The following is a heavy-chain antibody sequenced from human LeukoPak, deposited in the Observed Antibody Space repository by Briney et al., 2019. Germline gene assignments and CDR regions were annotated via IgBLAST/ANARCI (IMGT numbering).Heavy chain of an antibody. CDR2: IWYDGSNK. J-gene: IGHJ4*02. V-gene: IGHV3-33*01. CDR1: GFTFSSYG. Sequence: GKSLRLSCAASGFTFSSYGMHWVRQAPGKGLEWVAVIWYDGSNKYYADSVKGRFTISRDNSKNSLYLQMNSLRDEDTAVYYCARDSIGGGQGTLVTVSS. D-gene: IGHD2/OR15-2a*01. CDR3: ARDSIG.